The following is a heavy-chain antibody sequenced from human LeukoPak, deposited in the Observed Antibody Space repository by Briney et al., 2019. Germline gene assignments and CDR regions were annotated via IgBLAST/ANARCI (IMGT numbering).Heavy chain of an antibody. CDR1: GFAFGNYW. V-gene: IGHV3-7*01. J-gene: IGHJ4*02. D-gene: IGHD3-9*01. CDR2: IKHDGSEK. Sequence: KTGGSLRLSCEASGFAFGNYWMTWVRQAPGKGLEWVANIKHDGSEKSYGDSVKGRFTISKDNAKSSLYLQMNSLRAEDTAVYYCARPRGLRYVDPLDCWGQGTLVTVSS. CDR3: ARPRGLRYVDPLDC.